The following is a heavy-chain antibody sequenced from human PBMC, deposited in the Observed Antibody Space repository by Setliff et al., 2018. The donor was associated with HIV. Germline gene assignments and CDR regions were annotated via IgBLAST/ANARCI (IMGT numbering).Heavy chain of an antibody. CDR2: IKINSGGT. CDR1: GYTSTGYY. CDR3: VREGAGPTDDAFDI. Sequence: ASVKVSCKASGYTSTGYYMHWVRQAPGQGLEWMGWIKINSGGTKFTQKFQGRVTMTRDTSLSTAYMELSRLRSDDTAVYYCVREGAGPTDDAFDIWGQGTMVTVSS. J-gene: IGHJ3*02. V-gene: IGHV1-2*02. D-gene: IGHD4-17*01.